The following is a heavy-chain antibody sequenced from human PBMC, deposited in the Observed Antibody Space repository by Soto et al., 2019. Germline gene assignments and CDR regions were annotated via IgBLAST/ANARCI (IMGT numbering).Heavy chain of an antibody. Sequence: GGSLRLSCAASGFTFSSYGMHWVRQAPGKGLEWVAVISYDGSNKYYADSVKGRFTISRDNSKNTLYLQMNSLRAEDTAVYYCAKDAIRFLEADTRKVNWFDPWGQGTLVTVSS. CDR2: ISYDGSNK. J-gene: IGHJ5*02. CDR3: AKDAIRFLEADTRKVNWFDP. V-gene: IGHV3-30*18. CDR1: GFTFSSYG. D-gene: IGHD3-3*01.